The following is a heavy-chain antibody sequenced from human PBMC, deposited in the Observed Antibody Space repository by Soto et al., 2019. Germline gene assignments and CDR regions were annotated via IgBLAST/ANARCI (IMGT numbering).Heavy chain of an antibody. CDR1: GYTFTNYW. Sequence: GESLKISCKASGYTFTNYWIEWVRQLPGKGREWMGIIYPGDSESTYSPSFQGQATLSVDAYISTDYVHWNSLKASDTAMYYCARRGLDYYYAMDVWGRGTTVNISS. CDR3: ARRGLDYYYAMDV. CDR2: IYPGDSES. D-gene: IGHD5-12*01. J-gene: IGHJ6*02. V-gene: IGHV5-51*01.